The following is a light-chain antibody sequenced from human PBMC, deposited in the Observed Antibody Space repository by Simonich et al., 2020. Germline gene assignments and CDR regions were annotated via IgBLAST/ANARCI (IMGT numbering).Light chain of an antibody. CDR2: KDR. Sequence: SYELTQPSSVSVSPGQTARITCSGDVLAKKKYARWFQQKPGQAPVLVIYKDRERPSGSPERVSGSSSGTTVTLTISGAQVEDEADYYCYSAADNNWVFGGGTKLTVL. CDR3: YSAADNNWV. V-gene: IGLV3-27*01. J-gene: IGLJ3*02. CDR1: VLAKKKY.